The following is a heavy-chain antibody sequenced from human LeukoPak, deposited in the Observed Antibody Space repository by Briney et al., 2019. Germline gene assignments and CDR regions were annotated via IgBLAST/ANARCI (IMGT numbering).Heavy chain of an antibody. J-gene: IGHJ5*02. D-gene: IGHD1-1*01. CDR2: IYTSGTT. V-gene: IGHV4-4*07. CDR3: AGAPTGTGGWNWFDP. CDR1: GGSISSYY. Sequence: SETLSLTCTVSGGSISSYYWSWIRQPAGKGLELIGRIYTSGTTNYNPSLKSRVTMSVDTSKNQFSLKLSSVTAADTAVYYCAGAPTGTGGWNWFDPWGQGTLVTVSS.